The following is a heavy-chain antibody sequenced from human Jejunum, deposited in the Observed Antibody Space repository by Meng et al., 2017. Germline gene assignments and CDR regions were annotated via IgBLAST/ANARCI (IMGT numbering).Heavy chain of an antibody. Sequence: LEVRGQGPVEASGSSSLTCGVSGGSFSRGSWWSWIRQPPGKGLEWIGEIYDSGSINYNPSLGSRATISVDKSKNQFSLKLISMTAADTAVYFCARGTSPPRSGWWTGFFDVWGRGTLVTVSS. CDR2: IYDSGSI. CDR3: ARGTSPPRSGWWTGFFDV. CDR1: GGSFSRGSW. V-gene: IGHV4-4*02. D-gene: IGHD6-19*01. J-gene: IGHJ2*01.